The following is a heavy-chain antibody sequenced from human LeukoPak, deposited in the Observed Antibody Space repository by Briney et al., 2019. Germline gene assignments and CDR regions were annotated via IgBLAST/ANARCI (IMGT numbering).Heavy chain of an antibody. CDR1: GFTFSIYA. J-gene: IGHJ4*02. Sequence: GGSLRLSCAASGFTFSIYAMTWVRQAPGKGLEWVSAISGSGGNTYYADSVKGRFTISRDNSKNTLYLQMNILRADDTALYYCAKKYGSGNYYNPPQFDYWGQGTLVTVSS. V-gene: IGHV3-23*01. CDR3: AKKYGSGNYYNPPQFDY. CDR2: ISGSGGNT. D-gene: IGHD3-10*01.